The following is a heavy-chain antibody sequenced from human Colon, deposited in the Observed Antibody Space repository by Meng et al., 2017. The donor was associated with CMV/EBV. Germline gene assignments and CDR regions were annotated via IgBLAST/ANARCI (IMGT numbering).Heavy chain of an antibody. Sequence: QVTVVRPGTGVKKPGAAVKVPCKASGEPFIDFGISWVRQDPGQGLEWMGWISAYHGNPNYAPEFQGRVTLTTDTSTTTDTSTTTVYMELRSLRSDETAIYYCATELSRGGYWGQGTLVTVSS. V-gene: IGHV1-18*01. J-gene: IGHJ4*02. CDR1: GEPFIDFG. CDR2: ISAYHGNP. CDR3: ATELSRGGY.